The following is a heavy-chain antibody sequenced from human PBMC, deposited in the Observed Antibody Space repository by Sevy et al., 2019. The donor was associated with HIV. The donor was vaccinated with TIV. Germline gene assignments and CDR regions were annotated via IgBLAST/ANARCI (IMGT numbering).Heavy chain of an antibody. Sequence: SGTLSLTCAVSGVSFSDYYWAWVRQPPGKGLEWIGEVSQSGRANYNPSLRSRVIMSLDTSNNQFSLKLTSVTAADTAMYYCARGPLFSPEYCSGGACPTIDYWSQGTRVTVSS. CDR2: VSQSGRA. J-gene: IGHJ4*02. D-gene: IGHD2-15*01. CDR1: GVSFSDYY. CDR3: ARGPLFSPEYCSGGACPTIDY. V-gene: IGHV4-34*01.